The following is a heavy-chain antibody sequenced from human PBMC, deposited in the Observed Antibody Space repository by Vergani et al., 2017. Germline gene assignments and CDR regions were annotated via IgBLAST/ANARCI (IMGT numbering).Heavy chain of an antibody. J-gene: IGHJ4*02. CDR2: IKSKTDGGTT. CDR3: AKGAFGGVIAKSY. CDR1: GFTFSNAW. V-gene: IGHV3-15*01. Sequence: EVQLVESGGGLVKPGGSLRLSCAASGFTFSNAWMSWVRQAPGKGLEWVGRIKSKTDGGTTDYAAPVKGRFTISRDDSKNTLYLQMNSLRAEDTAVYYCAKGAFGGVIAKSYWGQGTLVTVSS. D-gene: IGHD3-16*02.